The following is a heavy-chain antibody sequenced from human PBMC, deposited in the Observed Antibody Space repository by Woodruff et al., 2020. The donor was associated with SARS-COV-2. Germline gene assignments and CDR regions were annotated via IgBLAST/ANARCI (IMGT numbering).Heavy chain of an antibody. CDR3: VTTTVTTYWYFDL. Sequence: SYADSVKGRFTISRDNAKNTLYLQMNSLRADDTAVYYCVTTTVTTYWYFDLWGRGTLVTVSS. J-gene: IGHJ2*01. D-gene: IGHD4-17*01. V-gene: IGHV3-74*01.